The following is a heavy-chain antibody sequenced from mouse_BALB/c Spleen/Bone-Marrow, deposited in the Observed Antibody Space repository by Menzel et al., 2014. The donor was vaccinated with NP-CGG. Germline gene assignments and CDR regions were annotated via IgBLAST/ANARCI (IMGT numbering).Heavy chain of an antibody. CDR1: GYSFTGYC. Sequence: SGPDLVKPGASVKISCKAFGYSFTGYCMHWVKQSHGKSLEWIGRVNPNNGGTSYNQNFKGKAILTVDKSSSTAYMELRSLTSEDSAVYYYARPIYDGYSAAMEYWGQGTSVTVSS. CDR3: ARPIYDGYSAAMEY. J-gene: IGHJ4*01. V-gene: IGHV1-26*01. D-gene: IGHD2-3*01. CDR2: VNPNNGGT.